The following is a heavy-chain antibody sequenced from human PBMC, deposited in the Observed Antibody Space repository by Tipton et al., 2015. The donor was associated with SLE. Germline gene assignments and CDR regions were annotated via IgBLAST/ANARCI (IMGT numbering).Heavy chain of an antibody. V-gene: IGHV4-34*01. Sequence: TLSLTCAVSGGSFSGYAWSWIRQPPGKGLEWIGGIHHRGSTYYNPSLKSRVTISVDTSKNQFSLKLSSVTAADTAVYYCASGGILWYFDLWGRGTLVTVSS. CDR2: IHHRGST. CDR3: ASGGILWYFDL. D-gene: IGHD3-10*01. J-gene: IGHJ2*01. CDR1: GGSFSGYA.